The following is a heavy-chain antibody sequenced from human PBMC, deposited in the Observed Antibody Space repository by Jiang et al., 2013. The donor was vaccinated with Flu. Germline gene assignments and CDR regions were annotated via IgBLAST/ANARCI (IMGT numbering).Heavy chain of an antibody. J-gene: IGHJ3*02. CDR3: ARDQGSCSGGTCYYRASDI. CDR2: IYHSGST. D-gene: IGHD2-15*01. Sequence: LEWIGYIYHSGSTNYNPSLKSRVTISVDTSKNQFSLNLRSVTAADTAVYYCARDQGSCSGGTCYYRASDIWGQGTMVIVSS. V-gene: IGHV4-59*01.